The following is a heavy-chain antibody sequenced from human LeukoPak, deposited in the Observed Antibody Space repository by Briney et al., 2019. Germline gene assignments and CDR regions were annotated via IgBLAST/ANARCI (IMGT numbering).Heavy chain of an antibody. D-gene: IGHD6-19*01. Sequence: WGSLRLSCAASGFTFSRNWMSWVCQAPGQGLEWVANIKQDGSEKYYVDSVKGRLTISRDNAKNSLYLQMNSLRAEDTAVYYCARDIGDRYSSGWSGPYFDYWGQGTLVTVSS. CDR1: GFTFSRNW. CDR3: ARDIGDRYSSGWSGPYFDY. V-gene: IGHV3-7*01. J-gene: IGHJ4*02. CDR2: IKQDGSEK.